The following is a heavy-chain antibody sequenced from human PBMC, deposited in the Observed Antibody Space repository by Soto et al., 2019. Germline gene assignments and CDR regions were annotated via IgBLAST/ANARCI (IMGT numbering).Heavy chain of an antibody. V-gene: IGHV3-33*08. CDR3: ARDGKQLASPRWFDP. CDR1: GFSFSTYA. CDR2: IWYDGSNK. D-gene: IGHD6-13*01. J-gene: IGHJ5*02. Sequence: VQLLESGGGLIQPGGSLRLSCAASGFSFSTYAMGWVRQAPGKGLEWVAVIWYDGSNKYYADSVKGRFTISRDNSKNTLYLQMNSLRAEDTAVYYCARDGKQLASPRWFDPWGQGTLVTVSS.